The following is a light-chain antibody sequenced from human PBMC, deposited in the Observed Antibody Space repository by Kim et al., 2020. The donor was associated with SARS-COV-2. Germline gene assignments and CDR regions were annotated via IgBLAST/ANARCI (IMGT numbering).Light chain of an antibody. V-gene: IGLV3-9*01. CDR1: NIGSKN. CDR2: RDS. J-gene: IGLJ2*01. Sequence: SVALGQTARITCGGNNIGSKNVHWYQQKPGQAPVLVIYRDSNRPSGIPERFSGSNSGNTATLTIGRAQAGDEADYYCQVWDSSTVVFGGGTQLTVL. CDR3: QVWDSSTVV.